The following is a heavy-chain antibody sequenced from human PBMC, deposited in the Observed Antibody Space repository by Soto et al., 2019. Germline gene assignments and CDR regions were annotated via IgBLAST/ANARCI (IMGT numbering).Heavy chain of an antibody. J-gene: IGHJ4*02. V-gene: IGHV3-53*01. CDR1: GFTVGLNY. D-gene: IGHD7-27*01. Sequence: GGSLRLSCAASGFTVGLNYMSWVRQPPGKGLEWVSVIYSGGSSYYADSVKGRFTISRENSNIALYLQMNSLRAKETAVYYCARESLTNWGQGTLVTV. CDR2: IYSGGSS. CDR3: ARESLTN.